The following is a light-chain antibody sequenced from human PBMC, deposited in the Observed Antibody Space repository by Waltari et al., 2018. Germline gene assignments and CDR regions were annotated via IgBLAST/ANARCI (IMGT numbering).Light chain of an antibody. J-gene: IGLJ1*01. CDR1: SSDAGGYNS. CDR3: CSYAGSYTGV. CDR2: DVS. Sequence: QSALTQPRSVSGSPGQSVTICRTGTSSDAGGYNSVSWYQQHPGKAPKLMIYDVSKRPSGVPDRFSGSKSGNTASLTISGLQADDEADYYCCSYAGSYTGVFGTGSKVTVL. V-gene: IGLV2-11*01.